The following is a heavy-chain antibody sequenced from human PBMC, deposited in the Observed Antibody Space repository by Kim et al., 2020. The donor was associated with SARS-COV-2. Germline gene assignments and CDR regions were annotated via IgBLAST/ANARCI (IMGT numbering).Heavy chain of an antibody. CDR3: ARVLDCSSTSCYGVFD. D-gene: IGHD2-2*01. V-gene: IGHV4-39*07. J-gene: IGHJ4*01. CDR1: GGSISSSSYY. Sequence: SETLSLTCTVSGGSISSSSYYWGWIRQPPGKGLEWIGSIYYSGSTYYNPSLKSRVTISVDTSKNQFSLKLSSVTAADTAVYYCARVLDCSSTSCYGVFD. CDR2: IYYSGST.